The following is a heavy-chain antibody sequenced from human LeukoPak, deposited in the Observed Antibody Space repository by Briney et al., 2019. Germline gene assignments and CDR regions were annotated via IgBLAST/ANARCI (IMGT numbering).Heavy chain of an antibody. V-gene: IGHV3-23*01. CDR1: GFSFRSYA. CDR2: LSGSGGAT. Sequence: TGGSLRLSCVASGFSFRSYAMSWVSQAPGKGLEWVSGLSGSGGATYYIDPAKGRFSISRDNSKNTLYLQMNSLRDDDTAIYYCAKDYGGFGSGYFCAFDVWGQGTVVAVSS. J-gene: IGHJ3*01. D-gene: IGHD3-3*01. CDR3: AKDYGGFGSGYFCAFDV.